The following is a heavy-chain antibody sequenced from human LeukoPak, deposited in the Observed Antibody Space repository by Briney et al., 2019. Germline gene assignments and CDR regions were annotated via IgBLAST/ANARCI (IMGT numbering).Heavy chain of an antibody. CDR2: MNPNSGNT. D-gene: IGHD3-22*01. V-gene: IGHV1-8*01. CDR3: AKDLDDSSGYVLDY. CDR1: GYTFTSYD. J-gene: IGHJ4*02. Sequence: ASVKVSCKASGYTFTSYDINWVRQATGQGLEWMGWMNPNSGNTGYAQKFQGRVTMTRNTSISTAYMELSSLRSEDTAVYYCAKDLDDSSGYVLDYWGQGTLVTVSS.